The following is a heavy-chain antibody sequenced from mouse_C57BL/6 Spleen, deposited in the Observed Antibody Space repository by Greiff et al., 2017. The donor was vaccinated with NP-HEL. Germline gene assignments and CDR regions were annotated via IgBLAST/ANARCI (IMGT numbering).Heavy chain of an antibody. D-gene: IGHD3-1*01. CDR3: ARRANYYAMDY. J-gene: IGHJ4*01. Sequence: VQLQQPGAELVTPGASVTLSCKASGYTFTSYWITWVKQRPGQGLEWIGDIYPGSGSTNYNEKFKSKATLTVDTSSSTAYMQLSSLTSEDSAVYYCARRANYYAMDYWGQGTSVTVSS. CDR2: IYPGSGST. V-gene: IGHV1-55*01. CDR1: GYTFTSYW.